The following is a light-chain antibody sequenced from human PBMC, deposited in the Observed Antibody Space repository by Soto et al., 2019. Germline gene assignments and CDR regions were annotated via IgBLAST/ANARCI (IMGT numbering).Light chain of an antibody. V-gene: IGKV1-39*01. Sequence: DIPMTQSPSSLSASVGDTVTIACRATQSISNYLNWYQQRPGRPPNLLIYVASSLQSGVPSRFSGSGSGTDFTLTIRSLQPEDFATYYCQQSFRTPITFGQGTRLE. CDR2: VAS. CDR1: QSISNY. J-gene: IGKJ5*01. CDR3: QQSFRTPIT.